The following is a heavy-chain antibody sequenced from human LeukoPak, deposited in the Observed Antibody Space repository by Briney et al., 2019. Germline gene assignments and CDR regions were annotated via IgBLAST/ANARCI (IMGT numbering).Heavy chain of an antibody. D-gene: IGHD3-9*01. CDR2: ISSSGSTI. Sequence: PGGSLRLSCAASGFTFSDYYMSWIRQAPGKGLEWVSYISSSGSTIYYADSVKGRFTISRDNAKNSLYLQMNSLRAEDTAVYYCARDYYDILTGYYYRFDYWGRGTLVTVSS. J-gene: IGHJ4*02. CDR3: ARDYYDILTGYYYRFDY. CDR1: GFTFSDYY. V-gene: IGHV3-11*04.